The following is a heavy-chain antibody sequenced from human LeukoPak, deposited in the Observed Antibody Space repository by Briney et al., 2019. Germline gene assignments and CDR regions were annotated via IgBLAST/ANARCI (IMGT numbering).Heavy chain of an antibody. Sequence: GGSLRLSCAASGFNFRTFWMAWVRQAPGKGLEWVANIKTDGSEKYYVGSVKGRFTISRDNAENSLYLQMNSLRAEDTAAYYCANSGWSLRDYWGQGTLVTVSS. V-gene: IGHV3-7*01. CDR3: ANSGWSLRDY. D-gene: IGHD6-19*01. J-gene: IGHJ4*02. CDR1: GFNFRTFW. CDR2: IKTDGSEK.